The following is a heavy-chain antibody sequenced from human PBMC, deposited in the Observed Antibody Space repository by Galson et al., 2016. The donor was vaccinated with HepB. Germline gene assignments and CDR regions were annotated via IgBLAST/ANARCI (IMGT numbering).Heavy chain of an antibody. CDR1: GFIFSSYS. D-gene: IGHD5-18*01. V-gene: IGHV3-48*01. CDR3: ARRDIPMANDY. CDR2: ISRSTPTI. Sequence: SLRLSCAASGFIFSSYSMNWVRQAPGKGLEWVSYISRSTPTIYYADSVKGRFTVSRDNAKNSLYLQMNSLRAEDTAVYFCARRDIPMANDYWGQGVLVTVSA. J-gene: IGHJ4*02.